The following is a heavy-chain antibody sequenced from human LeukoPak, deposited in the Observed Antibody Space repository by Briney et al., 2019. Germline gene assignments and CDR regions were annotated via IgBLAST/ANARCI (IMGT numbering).Heavy chain of an antibody. J-gene: IGHJ4*02. CDR2: IYHSGST. V-gene: IGHV4-59*01. CDR1: GGSISSYY. CDR3: ARGGITGTNRYFDY. D-gene: IGHD1-20*01. Sequence: PSETLSLTCTVSGGSISSYYWSWIRQPPGKGLEWIGYIYHSGSTNYNPSLKSRVTISVDTSKNQFSLKLSSVTAADTAVYYCARGGITGTNRYFDYWGQGTLVTVSS.